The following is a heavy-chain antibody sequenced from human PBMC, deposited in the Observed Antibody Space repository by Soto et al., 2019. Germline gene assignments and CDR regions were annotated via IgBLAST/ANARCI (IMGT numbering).Heavy chain of an antibody. CDR1: GYTFTSYG. Sequence: QVQLVQSGAEVKKPGASVKVSCKASGYTFTSYGISWVRQAPGQGLEWMGWISAYNGNTNYAQKLQGRVTMTTDTXTXTXXMELRSLRSDDTAVYYCARDDGYGSGSYAFNWFDPWGQGTLVTVSS. J-gene: IGHJ5*02. V-gene: IGHV1-18*01. D-gene: IGHD3-10*01. CDR2: ISAYNGNT. CDR3: ARDDGYGSGSYAFNWFDP.